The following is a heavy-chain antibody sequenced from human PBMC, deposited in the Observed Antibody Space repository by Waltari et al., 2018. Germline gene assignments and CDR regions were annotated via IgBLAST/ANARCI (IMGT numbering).Heavy chain of an antibody. J-gene: IGHJ4*02. V-gene: IGHV3-21*01. CDR1: GFTFISCS. Sequence: EVQLVVSGGGLVEPGGYLRLSCAASGFTFISCSLNWFRQVPGQGLEWGSSISSSSSYIYYADSVKGRFTISRDNAKNSLYLQMNSLRAEDTAVYYCARVGSEDGPDYWGQGTLVTVSS. CDR3: ARVGSEDGPDY. CDR2: ISSSSSYI. D-gene: IGHD3-10*01.